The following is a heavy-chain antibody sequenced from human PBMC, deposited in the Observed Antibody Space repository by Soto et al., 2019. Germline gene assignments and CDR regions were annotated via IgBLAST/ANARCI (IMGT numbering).Heavy chain of an antibody. J-gene: IGHJ6*02. CDR3: ARWYCSSTSCYQDYYYGMDV. D-gene: IGHD2-2*01. CDR2: IIPIFGTA. Sequence: GKGLEWMGGIIPIFGTANYAQKFQGRVTITADESTSTAYMELSSLRSEDTAVYYCARWYCSSTSCYQDYYYGMDVWGQGPTVTVSS. V-gene: IGHV1-69*01.